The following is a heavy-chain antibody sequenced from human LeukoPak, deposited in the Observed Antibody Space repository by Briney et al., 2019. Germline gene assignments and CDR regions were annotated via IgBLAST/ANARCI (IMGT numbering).Heavy chain of an antibody. CDR3: ARDNWNYGSSMDV. J-gene: IGHJ6*02. V-gene: IGHV4-59*01. CDR1: GGSISSYY. D-gene: IGHD1-7*01. CDR2: IYYSGST. Sequence: SETLSLTCTISGGSISSYYWSWIRQPPGKGLEWIGYIYYSGSTNYNPSLKSRVTISVDTSKNQFSLKLSSVTAADTAVYYCARDNWNYGSSMDVWGQGTTVTVSS.